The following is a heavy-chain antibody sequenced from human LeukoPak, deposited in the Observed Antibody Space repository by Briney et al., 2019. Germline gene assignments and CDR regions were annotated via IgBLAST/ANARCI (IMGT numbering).Heavy chain of an antibody. CDR2: ISSSGSTI. CDR1: GFTFSDYY. J-gene: IGHJ6*02. D-gene: IGHD3-16*02. Sequence: GGSLRLSCAASGFTFSDYYMSWIRQAPGKGLEWVSYISSSGSTIYYADSVKGRFTISRDNAKNSLYLQMNSLRAEDTALYYCAKENGYPNYYYYGMDVWGQGTTVTVSS. V-gene: IGHV3-11*01. CDR3: AKENGYPNYYYYGMDV.